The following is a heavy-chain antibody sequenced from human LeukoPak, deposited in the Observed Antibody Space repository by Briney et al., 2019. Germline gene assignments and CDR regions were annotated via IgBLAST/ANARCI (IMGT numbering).Heavy chain of an antibody. CDR2: ISDYNGNT. J-gene: IGHJ4*02. V-gene: IGHV1-18*01. Sequence: ASVKVSCKASGYTFTSYGISWVRQPPGQGLEWMGLISDYNGNTNYAQKLQGRVTMTTDTSTSTAYMELRSLRSDDTAVYYCARDDAVPAAINFDYWGQGTLGTVSS. CDR1: GYTFTSYG. CDR3: ARDDAVPAAINFDY. D-gene: IGHD2-2*01.